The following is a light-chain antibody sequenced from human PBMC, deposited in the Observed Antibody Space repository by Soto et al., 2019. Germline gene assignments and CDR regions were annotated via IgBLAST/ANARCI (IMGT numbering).Light chain of an antibody. Sequence: DIQMTQSPSSLSASIGDRCTITCRASQTITNYLNWYQQKPGKAPTLLIYVASSLQSGVPSRFSGGGSGTDFTLTINSLEPEDYGTYYCQQSYSFPFTFGPGTKVDV. CDR2: VAS. V-gene: IGKV1-39*01. J-gene: IGKJ3*01. CDR3: QQSYSFPFT. CDR1: QTITNY.